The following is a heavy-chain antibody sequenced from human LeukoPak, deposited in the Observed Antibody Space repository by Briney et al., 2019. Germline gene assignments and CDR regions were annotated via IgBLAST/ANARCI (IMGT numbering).Heavy chain of an antibody. CDR1: GYTFTGYY. CDR2: INPNSGGT. V-gene: IGHV1-2*02. Sequence: ASVKVSCKASGYTFTGYYMHWVRQAPGQGFEWMGWINPNSGGTNYAQKFQGRVTMTRDTSISTAYMELSRLRSDDTAVYYCARSLLWFGESYYFDYWGQGTLVTVSS. D-gene: IGHD3-10*01. J-gene: IGHJ4*02. CDR3: ARSLLWFGESYYFDY.